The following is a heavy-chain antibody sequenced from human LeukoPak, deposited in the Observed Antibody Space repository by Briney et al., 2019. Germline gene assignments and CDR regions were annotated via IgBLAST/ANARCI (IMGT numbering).Heavy chain of an antibody. V-gene: IGHV3-23*01. CDR3: AKDQHDTSMSYMDV. J-gene: IGHJ6*03. Sequence: PGGSLRLSCVASVFAFSKYAMNCVRQAPGKGLEWVSDITATRGKTYYGDSMRGRVTVSRDNSNNTLYLQMTSLRADDTAVYCCAKDQHDTSMSYMDVWGDGTTVTVSS. CDR1: VFAFSKYA. CDR2: ITATRGKT. D-gene: IGHD2-21*01.